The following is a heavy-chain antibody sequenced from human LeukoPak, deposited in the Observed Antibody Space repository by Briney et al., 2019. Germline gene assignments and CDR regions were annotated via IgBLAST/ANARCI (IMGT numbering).Heavy chain of an antibody. CDR3: ARVDGYHSFDY. V-gene: IGHV1-18*01. D-gene: IGHD5-24*01. J-gene: IGHJ4*02. CDR1: GYIFTSYG. Sequence: GASVKVSCKASGYIFTSYGIAWVRQAPGQGLEWMGWNSVYNDNTNYAQKLQGRVTMTTDTSTSTAYMELRSLRSDDTAVYYCARVDGYHSFDYWGQGALVTVSS. CDR2: NSVYNDNT.